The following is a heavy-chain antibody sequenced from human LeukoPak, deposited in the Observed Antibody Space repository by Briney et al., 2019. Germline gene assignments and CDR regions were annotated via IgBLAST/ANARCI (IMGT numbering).Heavy chain of an antibody. Sequence: GSLRLSCAASGFTVSSNYMSWVRQAPGKGLEWVSVIYSGGSTYYADSVKGRFTISRDNSKNTLYLQMNSLRAEDTAVYYCAVYDFWSGYYPSEGAFDIWGQGTMVTVSS. D-gene: IGHD3-3*01. CDR2: IYSGGST. V-gene: IGHV3-53*01. CDR3: AVYDFWSGYYPSEGAFDI. J-gene: IGHJ3*02. CDR1: GFTVSSNY.